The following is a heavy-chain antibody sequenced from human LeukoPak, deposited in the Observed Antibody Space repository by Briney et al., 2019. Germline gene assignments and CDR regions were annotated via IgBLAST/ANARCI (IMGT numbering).Heavy chain of an antibody. Sequence: GGSLRLSCAASGFTFGNYAMSWVRQAPGKGLEWASGISDSGGSTYYADSVKGRFTISRDNFKDTLYLQMNSLRAEDTAVYYCAKRQGVWSTSYYFDYWGQGTLVTVSS. D-gene: IGHD3-10*01. CDR1: GFTFGNYA. CDR2: ISDSGGST. CDR3: AKRQGVWSTSYYFDY. V-gene: IGHV3-23*01. J-gene: IGHJ4*02.